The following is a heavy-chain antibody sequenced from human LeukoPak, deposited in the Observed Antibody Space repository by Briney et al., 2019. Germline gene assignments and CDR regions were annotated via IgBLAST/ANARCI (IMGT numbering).Heavy chain of an antibody. V-gene: IGHV7-4-1*02. CDR2: INTNTGNP. Sequence: ASVKVSCKASGYTFTSYDINWVRQAPGQGLEWMGWINTNTGNPTYAQGFTGRFVFSLDTSVSTAYLQISSLKAEDTAVYYCARAYCSSTSCWGLFWFDPWGQGTLVTVSS. J-gene: IGHJ5*02. CDR3: ARAYCSSTSCWGLFWFDP. CDR1: GYTFTSYD. D-gene: IGHD2-2*01.